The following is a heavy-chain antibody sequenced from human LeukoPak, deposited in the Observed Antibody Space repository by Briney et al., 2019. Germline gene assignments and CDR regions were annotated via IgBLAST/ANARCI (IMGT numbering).Heavy chain of an antibody. CDR2: IYSGGST. D-gene: IGHD1-26*01. J-gene: IGHJ4*02. Sequence: GGSLRPSCAASGFTVSSNYMSWVRQAPGKGLEWDSVIYSGGSTYYADSVKGRFTISRDNSKNTLYFQMNSLRAEDTAVYYCARCSTVRSYYFDYWGQGTLVTVSS. CDR3: ARCSTVRSYYFDY. CDR1: GFTVSSNY. V-gene: IGHV3-53*01.